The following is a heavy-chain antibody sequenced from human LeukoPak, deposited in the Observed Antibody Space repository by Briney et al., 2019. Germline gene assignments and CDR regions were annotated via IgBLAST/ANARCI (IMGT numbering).Heavy chain of an antibody. CDR3: ARGRGYSYGYFEY. D-gene: IGHD5-18*01. Sequence: GGSLRLSCAASGFTFSNAWMSWVRQAPGKGLELVANIQQDGSDKYYVDSVKGRFTISRDNAKKSLYLQMNSLRAEDTAIYYCARGRGYSYGYFEYWGQGTLVTVSS. CDR1: GFTFSNAW. V-gene: IGHV3-7*04. CDR2: IQQDGSDK. J-gene: IGHJ4*02.